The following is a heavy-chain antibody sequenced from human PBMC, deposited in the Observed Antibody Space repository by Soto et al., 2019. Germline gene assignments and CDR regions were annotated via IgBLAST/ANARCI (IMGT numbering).Heavy chain of an antibody. CDR2: IYYSGST. CDR3: APLPTSKGGYSYGSRGY. J-gene: IGHJ4*02. D-gene: IGHD5-18*01. Sequence: QLQLQESGPGLVKPSETLSLTCTVSGGSISSSSYYWGWIRQPPGKGLEWIGSIYYSGSTYYSPSLKSRVTISVDTSKIQFSLKLSSVTAADTAVYYCAPLPTSKGGYSYGSRGYWGQGTLVTVSS. CDR1: GGSISSSSYY. V-gene: IGHV4-39*01.